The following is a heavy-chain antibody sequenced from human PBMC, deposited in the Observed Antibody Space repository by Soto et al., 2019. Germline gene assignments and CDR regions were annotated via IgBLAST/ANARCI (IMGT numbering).Heavy chain of an antibody. D-gene: IGHD3-16*01. J-gene: IGHJ4*02. V-gene: IGHV4-59*01. CDR3: ASGVWVAAFDY. Sequence: PSETLSLTCTVSGGSISSYYWSWIRQPPGKGLEWIGYIHHSGSTKYNPSLKSRVTMSIDTPRNQFSLKLNSVTAADTAVYYCASGVWVAAFDYWGQGPLVTVSS. CDR1: GGSISSYY. CDR2: IHHSGST.